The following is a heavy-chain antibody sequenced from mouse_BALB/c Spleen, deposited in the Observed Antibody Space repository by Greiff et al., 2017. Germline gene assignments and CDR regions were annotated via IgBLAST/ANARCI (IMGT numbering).Heavy chain of an antibody. Sequence: DVMLVESGGGLVQPGGSLKLSCAASGFTFSSYTMSWVRQTPEKRLEWVAYISNGGGSTYYPDTVKGRFTISRDNAKNTLYLQMSSLKSEDTAMYYCARSGTGYVYYFDYWGQGTTLTVSS. D-gene: IGHD2-14*01. CDR1: GFTFSSYT. J-gene: IGHJ2*01. CDR3: ARSGTGYVYYFDY. CDR2: ISNGGGST. V-gene: IGHV5-12-2*01.